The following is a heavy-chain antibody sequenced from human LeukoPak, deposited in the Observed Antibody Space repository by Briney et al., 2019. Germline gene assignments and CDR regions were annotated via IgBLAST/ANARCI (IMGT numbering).Heavy chain of an antibody. J-gene: IGHJ3*02. CDR1: GYSFTSYW. D-gene: IGHD1-7*01. CDR2: IYPGDSDT. CDR3: ARHWEGYNWNYGVAFDI. V-gene: IGHV5-51*01. Sequence: GESLKISCKGSGYSFTSYWIGWVRQMPGKGLEWMGIIYPGDSDTRYSPSFQGQVTISADKSISTAYLQWSSLKASDTAMYYCARHWEGYNWNYGVAFDIWGQGTMVTVSS.